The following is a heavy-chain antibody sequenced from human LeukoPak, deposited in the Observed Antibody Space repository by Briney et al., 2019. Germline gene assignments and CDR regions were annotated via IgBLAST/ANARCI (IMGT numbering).Heavy chain of an antibody. CDR2: SYSGGSA. D-gene: IGHD3-9*01. CDR3: ARCSLTGTDAFDV. V-gene: IGHV3-66*02. CDR1: GVPVSTYY. Sequence: PGGSLRLSCAASGVPVSTYYMTWVRQAPGKGLEWVSVSYSGGSANYAESVKGRFTISRDDSKSTLYLQMSSLRVEDTAVYYCARCSLTGTDAFDVWGQGTMVTVSS. J-gene: IGHJ3*01.